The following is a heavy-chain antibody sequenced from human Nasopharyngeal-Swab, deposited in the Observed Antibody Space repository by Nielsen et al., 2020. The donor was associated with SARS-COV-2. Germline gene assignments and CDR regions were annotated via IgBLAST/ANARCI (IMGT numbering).Heavy chain of an antibody. CDR3: AREGGVAGQYNWVDP. CDR1: GGSISSGGYS. V-gene: IGHV4-30-2*01. Sequence: SETLSLTCAVSGGSISSGGYSWSWIRPPPGKGLEWIGYIYQSGNTYYNPSLKSRVTMSVDRSKNQFSLKLSSVTAADTAVYYCAREGGVAGQYNWVDPWGQGTLVTVSS. CDR2: IYQSGNT. D-gene: IGHD6-19*01. J-gene: IGHJ5*02.